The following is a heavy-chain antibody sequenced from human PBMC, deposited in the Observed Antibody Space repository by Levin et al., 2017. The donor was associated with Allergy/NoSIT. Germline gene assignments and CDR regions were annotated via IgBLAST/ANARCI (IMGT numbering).Heavy chain of an antibody. J-gene: IGHJ4*02. CDR3: ARGFNLGAAGPRAGYFDY. CDR1: GGSFSGYY. V-gene: IGHV4-34*01. Sequence: SETLSLTCAVYGGSFSGYYWSWIRQPPGKGLEWIGEINHSGSTNYNPSLKSRVTISVDTSKNQFSLKLSSVTAADTAVYYCARGFNLGAAGPRAGYFDYWGQGTLVTVSS. CDR2: INHSGST. D-gene: IGHD6-13*01.